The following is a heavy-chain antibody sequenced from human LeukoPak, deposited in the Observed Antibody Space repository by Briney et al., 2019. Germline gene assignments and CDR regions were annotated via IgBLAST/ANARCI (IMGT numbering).Heavy chain of an antibody. J-gene: IGHJ4*02. D-gene: IGHD6-19*01. CDR3: AKDRTGRYSSGWYGPFGY. CDR2: ISYDGSNK. V-gene: IGHV3-30*18. Sequence: GGSLRLSCAASGFTFSSYGMHWVRQAPGKGLGWVAVISYDGSNKYYADSVKGRFTISRDNSKNTLYLQMNSLRAEDTAVYYCAKDRTGRYSSGWYGPFGYWGQGTLVTVSS. CDR1: GFTFSSYG.